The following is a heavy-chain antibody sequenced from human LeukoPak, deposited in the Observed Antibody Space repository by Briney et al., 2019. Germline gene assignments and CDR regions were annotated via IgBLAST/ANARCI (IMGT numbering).Heavy chain of an antibody. J-gene: IGHJ5*02. D-gene: IGHD3-10*01. V-gene: IGHV3-30*02. Sequence: PGGSLRLSCAVSGLTFSIYGMHWVGQAPGKGREWVTFIRDDGSSEHYADSVKGRFTVSRDHSKNTLYLQMNSLTLEDTAVYYCARDHRGLDPWGQGTLVTVSS. CDR3: ARDHRGLDP. CDR1: GLTFSIYG. CDR2: IRDDGSSE.